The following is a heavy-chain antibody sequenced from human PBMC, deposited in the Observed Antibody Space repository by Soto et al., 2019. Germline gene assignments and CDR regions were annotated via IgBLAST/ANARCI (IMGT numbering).Heavy chain of an antibody. Sequence: GGSLRLSCAASGFTFSSYAMSWVRQAPGKGLEWVSAISGSGGSTYYADSVKGRFTISRDNSKNTLYLQMNSLRAEDTAVYYCAKPFSPLRGVTYYYYMDVWGKGTTVTVSS. J-gene: IGHJ6*03. CDR3: AKPFSPLRGVTYYYYMDV. D-gene: IGHD3-10*01. V-gene: IGHV3-23*01. CDR1: GFTFSSYA. CDR2: ISGSGGST.